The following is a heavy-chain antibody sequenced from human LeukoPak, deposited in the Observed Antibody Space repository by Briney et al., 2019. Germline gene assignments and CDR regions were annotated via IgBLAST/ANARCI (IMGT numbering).Heavy chain of an antibody. CDR1: GFTFSSYS. CDR2: ISSSISYI. D-gene: IGHD1-26*01. J-gene: IGHJ4*02. V-gene: IGHV3-21*01. Sequence: GGSLRLSCAASGFTFSSYSMNWVRQAPGKGLEWVSSISSSISYIYYADSVKGRFTISRDNAKNSLYLQMNSLRAEDTAVYYCARGEGIVGATTLDYWGQGTLVTVSS. CDR3: ARGEGIVGATTLDY.